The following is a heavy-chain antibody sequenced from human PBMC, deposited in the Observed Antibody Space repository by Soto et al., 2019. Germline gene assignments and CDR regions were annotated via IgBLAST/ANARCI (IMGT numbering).Heavy chain of an antibody. J-gene: IGHJ6*02. CDR2: IYPGDSDT. CDR1: GYSFTSYW. CDR3: ARLGGHYYYYYGMDV. D-gene: IGHD3-16*01. Sequence: PGESLKISCKGSGYSFTSYWIGWVRQMPGKGLEWMGIIYPGDSDTRYSPSFQGQVTISADKSISTAYLQWSSLKASDTAMYYGARLGGHYYYYYGMDVWGQGTTVTV. V-gene: IGHV5-51*01.